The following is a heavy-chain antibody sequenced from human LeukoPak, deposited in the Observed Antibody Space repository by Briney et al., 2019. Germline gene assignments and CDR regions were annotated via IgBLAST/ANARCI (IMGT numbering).Heavy chain of an antibody. J-gene: IGHJ4*02. CDR2: IYYSGCT. CDR3: ARGWGLAHFDY. V-gene: IGHV4-59*01. Sequence: SETLSLTCTVSGGSIRSYYWSWIRQPPGKGLEWIGYIYYSGCTNYKPSLKSRVTISVDTSNHQFSLKLSSVTAADTAVYYCARGWGLAHFDYWGQGALVTVSS. D-gene: IGHD6-19*01. CDR1: GGSIRSYY.